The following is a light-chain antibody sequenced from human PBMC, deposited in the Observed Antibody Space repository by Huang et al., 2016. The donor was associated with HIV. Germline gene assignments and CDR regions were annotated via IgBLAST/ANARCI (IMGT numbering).Light chain of an antibody. J-gene: IGKJ5*01. CDR3: QQHSYWPIT. V-gene: IGKV3-11*01. CDR2: DAS. CDR1: QSVSTF. Sequence: DIVLTQSPATLSLSPGERATVSCRASQSVSTFLAWYQHKPGQAPRLLSFDASTRASGGQARFSGTGSGTDFTLTISSLEPSDVAVYYCQQHSYWPITFGRGTRLEI.